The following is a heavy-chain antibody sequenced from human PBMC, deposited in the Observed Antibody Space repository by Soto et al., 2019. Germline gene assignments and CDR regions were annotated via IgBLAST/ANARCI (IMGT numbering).Heavy chain of an antibody. Sequence: ASVKVSCKASGYTFTSYGIHWVRQAPGQRLEWTGWINAGNGNTKYSEKFQGRVTITRDTSAGTAYLELSSLRSEDTAVYYCARGRGYDAHDYYYNAMDVWGQGTTVTVSS. D-gene: IGHD2-15*01. V-gene: IGHV1-3*01. J-gene: IGHJ6*02. CDR1: GYTFTSYG. CDR2: INAGNGNT. CDR3: ARGRGYDAHDYYYNAMDV.